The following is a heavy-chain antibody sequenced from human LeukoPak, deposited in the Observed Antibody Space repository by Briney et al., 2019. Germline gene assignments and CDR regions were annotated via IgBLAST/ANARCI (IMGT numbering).Heavy chain of an antibody. J-gene: IGHJ4*02. Sequence: GGSLRLSCAASGFTFSSYGVHWARQAPGKGLEWVAVISYDGSNKYYADSVKGRFTISRDNSKNTLYLQMNGLRAEDTAVYYCAKDLPGIAVAGLFDYWGQGTLVTVSS. D-gene: IGHD6-19*01. CDR3: AKDLPGIAVAGLFDY. CDR2: ISYDGSNK. CDR1: GFTFSSYG. V-gene: IGHV3-30*18.